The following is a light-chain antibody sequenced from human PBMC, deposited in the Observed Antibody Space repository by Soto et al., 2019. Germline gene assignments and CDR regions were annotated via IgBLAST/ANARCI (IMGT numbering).Light chain of an antibody. CDR2: EGS. J-gene: IGLJ2*01. V-gene: IGLV2-23*01. CDR3: CSYAGSSTLV. CDR1: SSNVGSYSL. Sequence: QSALTQPASVSGSPGQSITISCTGTSSNVGSYSLVSWYQQHPGKAPKLIIYEGSKRPSGVSNRFSGSKSGNTASLTISGLQAEDEADYYCCSYAGSSTLVFGGGTQLTVL.